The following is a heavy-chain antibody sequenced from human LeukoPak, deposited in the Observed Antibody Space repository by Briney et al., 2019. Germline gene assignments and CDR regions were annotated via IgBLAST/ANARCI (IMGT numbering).Heavy chain of an antibody. CDR3: ARDGGSMGWFDP. V-gene: IGHV4-59*12. CDR2: IYYSGST. J-gene: IGHJ5*02. Sequence: SETLSLTCSVSGGSISSYYWSWIRQPPGKGLEWIGYIYYSGSTYYNPSLKSRVTISVDTSKNQFSLKLSSVTAADTAVYYCARDGGSMGWFDPWGQGTLVTVSS. D-gene: IGHD2-15*01. CDR1: GGSISSYY.